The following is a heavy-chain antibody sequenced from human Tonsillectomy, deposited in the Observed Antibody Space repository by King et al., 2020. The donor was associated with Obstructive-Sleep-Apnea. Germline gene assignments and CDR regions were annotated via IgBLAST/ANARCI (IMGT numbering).Heavy chain of an antibody. CDR1: GGSFNTYY. J-gene: IGHJ4*02. Sequence: VQLQQWGAGLLKPSETLSLTCAVYGGSFNTYYWGWIRQPPGKGLEWIGEINHSGSTNCNPSLKSRVTISVDTSRNQFSLKLHSVTAADTAVYYCARVLGAAGPDYYFEYWGQGTLVTVSS. CDR3: ARVLGAAGPDYYFEY. D-gene: IGHD1-26*01. CDR2: INHSGST. V-gene: IGHV4-34*01.